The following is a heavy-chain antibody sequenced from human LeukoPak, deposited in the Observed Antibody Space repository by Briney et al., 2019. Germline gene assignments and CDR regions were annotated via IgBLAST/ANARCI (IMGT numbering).Heavy chain of an antibody. Sequence: GGSLRLSCAASGFSFSNYAMSWVRQAPARGPEWVSSIRGGDETFYADSVKGRFTLSRDDSRNTVYLQLNNLRVEDTAIYYCAKANWVSNADAVWWGQGTQVTVSS. CDR3: AKANWVSNADAVW. CDR2: IRGGDET. J-gene: IGHJ4*02. D-gene: IGHD1-1*01. V-gene: IGHV3-23*01. CDR1: GFSFSNYA.